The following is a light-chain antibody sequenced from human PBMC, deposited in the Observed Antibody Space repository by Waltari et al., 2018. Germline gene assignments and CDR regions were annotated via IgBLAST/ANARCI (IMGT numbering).Light chain of an antibody. V-gene: IGKV4-1*01. CDR3: QQYNNWPPYT. CDR2: WAS. CDR1: QILLYNSDNKNY. Sequence: DIVMTQSPDSLAVSLCERVTINSRSSQILLYNSDNKNYLAWFQQKPGQPPKLLIYWASTRESGVPDRFSGSGSGTEFTLTISSLQPDDFAVYYCQQYNNWPPYTFGQGTKLEIK. J-gene: IGKJ2*01.